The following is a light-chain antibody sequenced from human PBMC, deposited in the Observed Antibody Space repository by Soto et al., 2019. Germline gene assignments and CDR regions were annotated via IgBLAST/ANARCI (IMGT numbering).Light chain of an antibody. CDR3: CSYEGSSTFVV. J-gene: IGLJ2*01. Sequence: QSGLTEPSAVSGSPEQSVTISCTGTSSDIGSYNYVAWYQQFPGKTPKLIIYEGSKRPSGLSNRFSGSKSGNTASLTISGLQAEDEADYYCCSYEGSSTFVVFGGGTKVTVL. CDR2: EGS. V-gene: IGLV2-23*03. CDR1: SSDIGSYNY.